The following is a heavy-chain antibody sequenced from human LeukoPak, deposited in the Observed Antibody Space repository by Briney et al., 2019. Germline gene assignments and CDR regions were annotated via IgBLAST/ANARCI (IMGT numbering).Heavy chain of an antibody. CDR1: GGSFSGYY. CDR3: ARHRRTYYYDSSGYYP. J-gene: IGHJ1*01. V-gene: IGHV4-34*01. Sequence: PSETLSLTCAVYGGSFSGYYWSWIRQPPGKGLEWIGEINHSGSTNYNPSLKSRVNISVDTSKNQFSLKLSSVTAADTAVYYCARHRRTYYYDSSGYYPWGQGTLVTVSS. D-gene: IGHD3-22*01. CDR2: INHSGST.